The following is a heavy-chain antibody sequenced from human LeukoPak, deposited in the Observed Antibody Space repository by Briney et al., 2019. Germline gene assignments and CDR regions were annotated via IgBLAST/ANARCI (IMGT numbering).Heavy chain of an antibody. CDR3: ARDTFQPGLIDS. D-gene: IGHD2-2*01. CDR1: GFTFSLYA. J-gene: IGHJ4*02. V-gene: IGHV3-21*05. Sequence: RGSLRLSCTASGFTFSLYAMNWVRQAPGKGLEWVSYINDDSSDIHYAGSVRGRFTISRDDARKTLYLQLSSLRVEDTAVYYCARDTFQPGLIDSWGQGTLVTVSS. CDR2: INDDSSDI.